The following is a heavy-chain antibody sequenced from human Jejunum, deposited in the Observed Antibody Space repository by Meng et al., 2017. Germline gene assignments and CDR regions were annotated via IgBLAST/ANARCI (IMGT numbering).Heavy chain of an antibody. D-gene: IGHD6-13*01. CDR3: AKDRGSTWRTASLFDP. CDR2: ISVSGSST. V-gene: IGHV3-23*01. CDR1: GFSFSDYA. J-gene: IGHJ5*02. Sequence: GGSLRLSCAASGFSFSDYAMSWVRQAPGKGLEWVSGISVSGSSTYYADSVKGRFIISRDNSKNTLYLQMNSLRAEDTAVYYCAKDRGSTWRTASLFDPWGQGTLVTVSS.